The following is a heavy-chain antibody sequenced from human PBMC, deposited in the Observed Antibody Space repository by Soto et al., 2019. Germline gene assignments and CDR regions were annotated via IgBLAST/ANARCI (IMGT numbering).Heavy chain of an antibody. CDR3: ARDQRGGYNPPFVDY. CDR2: ISSSGSTI. CDR1: GFTFSSYE. Sequence: EVQLVESGGGLVQPGGSLRLSCAASGFTFSSYEMNWVRQAPGKGLEWVSYISSSGSTIYYADSVKGRFTISRDNAKNSLYLQMNSLRAEDTAVYYCARDQRGGYNPPFVDYWGQGTLVTVSS. D-gene: IGHD6-25*01. J-gene: IGHJ4*02. V-gene: IGHV3-48*03.